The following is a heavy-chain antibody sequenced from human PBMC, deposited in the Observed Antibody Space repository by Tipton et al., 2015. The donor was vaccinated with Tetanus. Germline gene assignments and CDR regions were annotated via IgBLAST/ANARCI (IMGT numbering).Heavy chain of an antibody. J-gene: IGHJ1*01. Sequence: TLSLTCTVSGGSISSYYWSWIRQPPGKGLEWIGYIYYSGSTNYNPPLKSRVTISVDTSKNQFSLKLSSVTAADTAVYYCARDPEAAGIHKGSFQPWGQGTLVTVSS. CDR2: IYYSGST. D-gene: IGHD6-13*01. CDR1: GGSISSYY. V-gene: IGHV4-59*12. CDR3: ARDPEAAGIHKGSFQP.